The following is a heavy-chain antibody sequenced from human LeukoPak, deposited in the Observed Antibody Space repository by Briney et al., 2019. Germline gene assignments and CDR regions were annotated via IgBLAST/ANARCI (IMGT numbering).Heavy chain of an antibody. Sequence: ASVKVSCKASGGTFSSYAISWVRQAPGQGLEWMGGIIPIFGTANYAQKFQGRVTITADESTSTAYMELSSLRSEDTAVDYCARVPRHANNWNDHYYYYYYMDVWGKGTTVTISS. J-gene: IGHJ6*03. D-gene: IGHD1-20*01. CDR1: GGTFSSYA. V-gene: IGHV1-69*13. CDR3: ARVPRHANNWNDHYYYYYYMDV. CDR2: IIPIFGTA.